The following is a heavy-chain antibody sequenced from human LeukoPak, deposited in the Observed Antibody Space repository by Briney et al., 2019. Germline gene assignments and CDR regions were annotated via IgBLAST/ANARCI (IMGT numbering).Heavy chain of an antibody. CDR1: GGSISSYY. Sequence: SETLSLTCTVSGGSISSYYWSWIRQPPGKGLEWIGYIYYSGSTNYNPSLKSRVTISVDTSKNQFALKLSSVTAADTAVYYCTRRRNYLSHFDYWGQGTLVTVSS. CDR3: TRRRNYLSHFDY. V-gene: IGHV4-59*12. J-gene: IGHJ4*02. D-gene: IGHD1-7*01. CDR2: IYYSGST.